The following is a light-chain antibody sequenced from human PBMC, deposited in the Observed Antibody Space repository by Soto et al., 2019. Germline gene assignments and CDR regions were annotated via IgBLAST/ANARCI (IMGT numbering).Light chain of an antibody. CDR1: SRDVGGSNY. CDR3: SSYTSSNTLEV. Sequence: QSSLIQPASVSGSPGQSITIPCTGTSRDVGGSNYVSWYQHHPHRAPKLLIYEVSYRPSGVSSRFSGSKSGNTASLTISGGQAEDDADYYCSSYTSSNTLEVFGVGTKLTVL. J-gene: IGLJ2*01. V-gene: IGLV2-14*01. CDR2: EVS.